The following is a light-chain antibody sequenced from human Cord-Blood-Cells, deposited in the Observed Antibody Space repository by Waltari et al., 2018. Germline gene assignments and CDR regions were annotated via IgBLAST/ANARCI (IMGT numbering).Light chain of an antibody. V-gene: IGLV2-14*01. Sequence: QSALTQPASVSGSPGQSXXXXXXXXXXXXGGXXYXXWYQQHPGKAPKLMIYDVSNRPSGVSNRFSGSKSGNTASLTISGLQAEDEADYYCSSYTSSSTYVFGTGTKVTVL. CDR3: SSYTSSSTYV. CDR2: DVS. J-gene: IGLJ1*01. CDR1: XXXXGGXXY.